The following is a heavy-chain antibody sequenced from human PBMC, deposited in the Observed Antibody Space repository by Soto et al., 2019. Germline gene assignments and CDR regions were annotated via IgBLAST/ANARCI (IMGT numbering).Heavy chain of an antibody. D-gene: IGHD3-22*01. V-gene: IGHV3-23*01. CDR3: AKYFLRVVITTGLDY. CDR1: GSTFSSYA. Sequence: PGGSLRLSCAASGSTFSSYAMSWVRQAPGKGLEWVSAISGSGGSTYYADSVKGRFTISRDNSKNTLYLQMNSLRAEDTAVYYCAKYFLRVVITTGLDYWGQGTLVTVSS. CDR2: ISGSGGST. J-gene: IGHJ4*02.